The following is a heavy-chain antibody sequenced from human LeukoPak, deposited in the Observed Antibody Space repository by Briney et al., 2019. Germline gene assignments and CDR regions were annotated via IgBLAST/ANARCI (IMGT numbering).Heavy chain of an antibody. Sequence: SETLSLTCTVSGGSISSYYWSWIRQPPGKGLEWIGYIYYSGSTNYNPSLKSRVTISVDTSKNQFSLKLSSLTAADTAVYYCARGTYGSSWQLEHSDYWGQGTLVTVSS. CDR3: ARGTYGSSWQLEHSDY. D-gene: IGHD6-13*01. J-gene: IGHJ4*02. CDR2: IYYSGST. CDR1: GGSISSYY. V-gene: IGHV4-59*01.